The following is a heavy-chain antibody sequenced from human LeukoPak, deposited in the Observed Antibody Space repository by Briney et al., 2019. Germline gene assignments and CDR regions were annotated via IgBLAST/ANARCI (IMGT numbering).Heavy chain of an antibody. CDR3: TRVRPPTTSDC. J-gene: IGHJ4*02. CDR2: IHTSGRT. V-gene: IGHV4-61*02. CDR1: GAYLSSGDYY. D-gene: IGHD1-26*01. Sequence: SETLSLTCTISGAYLSSGDYYWTWIRQPAGKGLEWIGRIHTSGRTYYNSSLNSRVSISLEFSKNQFSLTLKSVTAADTAIYYCTRVRPPTTSDCWGQGTLVIVSS.